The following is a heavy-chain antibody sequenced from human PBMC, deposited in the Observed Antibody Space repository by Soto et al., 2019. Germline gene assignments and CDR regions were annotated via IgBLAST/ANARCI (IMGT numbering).Heavy chain of an antibody. D-gene: IGHD4-4*01. CDR2: IYYSGST. CDR3: ARGMGGMTTVTTPTGSRFDP. J-gene: IGHJ5*02. CDR1: GGSISSGGYY. V-gene: IGHV4-31*03. Sequence: SETLSLTCTVSGGSISSGGYYWSWIRQHPGKGLEWIGYIYYSGSTYYNPSLKSRVTISVDTSKNQFSLKLSSVTAADTAVYYCARGMGGMTTVTTPTGSRFDPWGQGTLVTVSS.